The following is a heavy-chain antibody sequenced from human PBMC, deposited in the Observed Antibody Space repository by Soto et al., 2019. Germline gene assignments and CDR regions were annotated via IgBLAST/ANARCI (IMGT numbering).Heavy chain of an antibody. Sequence: ESGGVVVPPGRSLRLSCAASGFTFSSYGMHWVRQAPGKGLEWVAVMWSEGGNKHYADSVKGRFTISRDNSKNTLYLQMNSLRAEDTAVYYCARDPPDDSSGYFSLDYWGQGTLVTVSS. CDR2: MWSEGGNK. V-gene: IGHV3-33*01. D-gene: IGHD3-22*01. CDR3: ARDPPDDSSGYFSLDY. J-gene: IGHJ4*02. CDR1: GFTFSSYG.